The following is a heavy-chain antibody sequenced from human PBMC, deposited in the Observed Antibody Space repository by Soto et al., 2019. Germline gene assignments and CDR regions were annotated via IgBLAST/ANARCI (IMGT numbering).Heavy chain of an antibody. CDR1: GASISRYY. D-gene: IGHD6-19*01. Sequence: PSETLSLTCTVSGASISRYYWSWIRQSPGKGLEWIGYLYNTGSTIYNPSLKSRVTISVDTSKNQFSLKMNSVTAADTAVYYCARACVFSNGWEGVRYFLASWGQGTLVTVSS. J-gene: IGHJ4*02. CDR2: LYNTGST. V-gene: IGHV4-59*01. CDR3: ARACVFSNGWEGVRYFLAS.